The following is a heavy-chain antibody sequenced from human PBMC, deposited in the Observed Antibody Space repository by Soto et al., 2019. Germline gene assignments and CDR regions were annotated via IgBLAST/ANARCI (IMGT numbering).Heavy chain of an antibody. CDR1: GYTFSTYD. D-gene: IGHD3-9*01. J-gene: IGHJ4*02. V-gene: IGHV1-8*01. CDR2: VSPNSGNT. Sequence: QVQLVQSGSEVRKPGASVKVSCKASGYTFSTYDINWVRQAPGQGPEWMGRVSPNSGNTGYAQKFQGRITMTRNTYISTAYMELSSLTSEDTAVYYCASWAGYSKWGQGTLVTVSS. CDR3: ASWAGYSK.